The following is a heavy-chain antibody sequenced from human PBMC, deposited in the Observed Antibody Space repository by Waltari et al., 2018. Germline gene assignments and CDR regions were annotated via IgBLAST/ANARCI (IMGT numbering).Heavy chain of an antibody. CDR1: GFTFRSYS. J-gene: IGHJ3*01. V-gene: IGHV3-23*01. D-gene: IGHD1-1*01. CDR3: AKVGVGLTTWYPFDV. CDR2: ISSSAPGT. Sequence: DVQLLESGGGLVQPGGSLTVSCAGSGFTFRSYSMSWFRQAPGKGLEWVSAISSSAPGTYYADSGKGRFTISRDNSKNTLFLQMSSLRPEDTAVYYCAKVGVGLTTWYPFDVWGQGTMVTVSS.